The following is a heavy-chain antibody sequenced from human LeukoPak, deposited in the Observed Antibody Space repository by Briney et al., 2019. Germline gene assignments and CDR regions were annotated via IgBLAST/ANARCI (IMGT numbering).Heavy chain of an antibody. D-gene: IGHD3-3*01. Sequence: PSETLSLTCTVSGGSISSSSYYWGWIRQPPGKGLEWIGSIYYSGSTYYNPSLKSRGTISVDTSKHQFSLKLSSVTAADTAVYYCARALFGVSVFDYWGQGTLVTVSS. V-gene: IGHV4-39*07. CDR1: GGSISSSSYY. J-gene: IGHJ4*02. CDR3: ARALFGVSVFDY. CDR2: IYYSGST.